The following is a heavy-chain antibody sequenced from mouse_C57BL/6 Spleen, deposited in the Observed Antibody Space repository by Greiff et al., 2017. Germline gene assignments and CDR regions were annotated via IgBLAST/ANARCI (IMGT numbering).Heavy chain of an antibody. CDR3: ARRTVVARRDDMDY. J-gene: IGHJ4*01. V-gene: IGHV1-82*01. CDR2: IYPGDGDT. D-gene: IGHD1-1*01. CDR1: GYAFSSSW. Sequence: QVQLQQSGPELVKPGASVKISCKASGYAFSSSWMNWVKQRPGKGLEWIGRIYPGDGDTNYNGKFKGKATLTADKSSSTAYMQLSSLTSEDSAVYFCARRTVVARRDDMDYWGQGTSVTVSS.